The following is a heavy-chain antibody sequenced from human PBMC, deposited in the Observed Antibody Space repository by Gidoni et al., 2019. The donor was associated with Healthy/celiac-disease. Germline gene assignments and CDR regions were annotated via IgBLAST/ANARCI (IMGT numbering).Heavy chain of an antibody. D-gene: IGHD2-15*01. CDR2: LNPNSGGT. CDR3: ARAWCSGGSCYSGDWFDP. J-gene: IGHJ5*02. Sequence: QVQLVQSGAEVKKPGASVKVSCKASGYTFTGYYMHWVRQAPGQGLEWMGWLNPNSGGTNYAQKFQGWVTMTRDTYISTAYMELSRLRSDDTAVYYCARAWCSGGSCYSGDWFDPWGQGTLVTVSS. V-gene: IGHV1-2*04. CDR1: GYTFTGYY.